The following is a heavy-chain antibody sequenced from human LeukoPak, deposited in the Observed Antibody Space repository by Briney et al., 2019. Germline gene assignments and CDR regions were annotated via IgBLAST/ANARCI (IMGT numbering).Heavy chain of an antibody. Sequence: GGSLRLSCAASGFTFGSYAMSWVRQAPGKGLEWVSAISGSGGSTYYADSVKGRFTISRDNSKNTLYLQMNSLRAEDTAVYYCAKVTAKLLWFGVPQLGGMDVWGKGTTVTVSS. CDR3: AKVTAKLLWFGVPQLGGMDV. CDR1: GFTFGSYA. V-gene: IGHV3-23*01. CDR2: ISGSGGST. D-gene: IGHD3-10*01. J-gene: IGHJ6*04.